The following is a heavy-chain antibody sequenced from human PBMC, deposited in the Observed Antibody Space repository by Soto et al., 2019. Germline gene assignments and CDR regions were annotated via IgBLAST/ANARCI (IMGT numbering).Heavy chain of an antibody. CDR3: TRDASRDSSARGWFDP. V-gene: IGHV3-21*01. CDR2: ITSNSAYI. J-gene: IGHJ5*02. CDR1: GFTFHSST. Sequence: GSLRLSCAASGFTFHSSTMNWVRQAPGKGLEWASTITSNSAYIYYTDALRGRFTISRDNAKNSLHQQMNSLRAEDTAVYYCTRDASRDSSARGWFDPWGPGTLVTV. D-gene: IGHD6-13*01.